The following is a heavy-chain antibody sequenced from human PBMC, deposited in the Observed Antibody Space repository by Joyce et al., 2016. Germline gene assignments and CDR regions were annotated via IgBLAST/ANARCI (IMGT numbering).Heavy chain of an antibody. D-gene: IGHD4-17*01. CDR2: MKPNSGNT. Sequence: QVQLVQSGAEVKKPGASVKVSCKASGYTFTGYDINWVRQATGQGLEWMAWMKPNSGNTGYAQKFQGRVTMTWNTSMSTAYMEVSSVRSEDTAIYYCARERNFGDLSFDPWGQGTLVTVSS. CDR3: ARERNFGDLSFDP. V-gene: IGHV1-8*01. CDR1: GYTFTGYD. J-gene: IGHJ5*02.